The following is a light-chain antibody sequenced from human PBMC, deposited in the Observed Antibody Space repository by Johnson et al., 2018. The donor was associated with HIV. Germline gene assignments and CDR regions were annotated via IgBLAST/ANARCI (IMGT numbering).Light chain of an antibody. J-gene: IGLJ1*01. Sequence: QSVLTQPPSVSAAPGQKVTISCSGSSSNIGNNYVSWYKQLPGTAPKLLIYDNNKRPSGIPDRFSGSKSGTSATLGITGLPTGDEADYYCGTWDSSLSAGGVFGTGTKVTVL. V-gene: IGLV1-51*01. CDR3: GTWDSSLSAGGV. CDR1: SSNIGNNY. CDR2: DNN.